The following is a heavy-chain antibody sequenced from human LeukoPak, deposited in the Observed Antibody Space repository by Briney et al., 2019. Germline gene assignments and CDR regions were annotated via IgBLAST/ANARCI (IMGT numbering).Heavy chain of an antibody. CDR1: GFTFSSSG. Sequence: GGSLRLSCAASGFTFSSSGMSWVRQAPGKGLEWVSGISASGGNTYYADSVKGQFTISRDNSKNTLYLQMNSQRAEDTAAYYCAKSVGSGIVVVITQAFDIWGQGTRVT. CDR2: ISASGGNT. CDR3: AKSVGSGIVVVITQAFDI. D-gene: IGHD3-22*01. V-gene: IGHV3-23*01. J-gene: IGHJ3*02.